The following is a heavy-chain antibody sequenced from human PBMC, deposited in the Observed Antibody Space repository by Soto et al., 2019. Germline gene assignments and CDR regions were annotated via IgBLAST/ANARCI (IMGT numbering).Heavy chain of an antibody. V-gene: IGHV4-31*03. D-gene: IGHD6-6*01. Sequence: TLSLTCTVSGGSISSGGYYWSWIRQHPGKGLEWIGYIYYSGSTYYNPSLKSRVTISVDTSKNQFSLKLSSVTAADTAVYYCARDRDSSSYNWFDPWGQGTLVTVSS. CDR1: GGSISSGGYY. CDR3: ARDRDSSSYNWFDP. J-gene: IGHJ5*02. CDR2: IYYSGST.